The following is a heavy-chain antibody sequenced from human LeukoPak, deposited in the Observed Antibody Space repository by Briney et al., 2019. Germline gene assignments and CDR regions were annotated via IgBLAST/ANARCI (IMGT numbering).Heavy chain of an antibody. CDR2: IYYTGST. CDR3: ARDAGYCSSSSCGAYFQH. D-gene: IGHD2-2*01. Sequence: PSETLSLTCTVSGGSISSYYWSWIRHPPGKGLEWIGYIYYTGSTNYNPSLKSRVIISVDTSKNQFSLKLSSVTAADTAVYYCARDAGYCSSSSCGAYFQHWGQGTLVTVSS. CDR1: GGSISSYY. J-gene: IGHJ1*01. V-gene: IGHV4-59*01.